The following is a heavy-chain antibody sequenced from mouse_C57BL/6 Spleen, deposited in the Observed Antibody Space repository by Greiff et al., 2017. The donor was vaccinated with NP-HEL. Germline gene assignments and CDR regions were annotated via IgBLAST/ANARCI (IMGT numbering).Heavy chain of an antibody. D-gene: IGHD2-2*01. CDR3: ARYGWGGYGAWFAY. CDR1: GYTFTSYW. Sequence: QVQLQQPGAELVKPGASVKLSCKASGYTFTSYWMHWVKQRPGQGLEWIGMIHPNSGSTNYNEKFKSKATLTVDKSSSTAYMQLSSMTSEDSAVYYWARYGWGGYGAWFAYWGQGTLVTVSA. V-gene: IGHV1-64*01. J-gene: IGHJ3*01. CDR2: IHPNSGST.